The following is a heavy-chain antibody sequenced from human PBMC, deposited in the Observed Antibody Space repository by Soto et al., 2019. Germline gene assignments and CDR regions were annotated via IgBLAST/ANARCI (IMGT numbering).Heavy chain of an antibody. CDR3: ARAYYDSSGYYLAFDI. CDR1: GGTFSSYA. J-gene: IGHJ3*02. CDR2: IIPIFGTA. D-gene: IGHD3-22*01. V-gene: IGHV1-69*01. Sequence: QVQLVQSGAEVKKPGSSVKVSCKASGGTFSSYAISWVRQAPGQGLEWMGGIIPIFGTANYAQKFQGRVTITADEATSTAYMEQSRLRSEETAVYYCARAYYDSSGYYLAFDIWGQGTMVTVSS.